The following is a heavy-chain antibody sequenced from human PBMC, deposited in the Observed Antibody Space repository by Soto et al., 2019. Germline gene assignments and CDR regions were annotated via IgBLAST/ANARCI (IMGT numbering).Heavy chain of an antibody. V-gene: IGHV4-34*01. CDR3: ARGLDTTMAXRFDF. CDR1: GGSFSGYY. CDR2: IYPTGRT. Sequence: PSETLSLTCAVYGGSFSGYYWTWVRQPPGRGLEWIGQIYPTGRTNYNPSLKGRVTISIDTSKNQFSLKLTSMTAADTAVYFCARGLDTTMAXRFDFWGQGNLVTVSS. D-gene: IGHD5-18*01. J-gene: IGHJ4*02.